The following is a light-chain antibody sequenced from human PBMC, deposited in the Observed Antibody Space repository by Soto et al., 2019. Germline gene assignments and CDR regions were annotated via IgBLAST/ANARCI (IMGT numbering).Light chain of an antibody. Sequence: QSVLTQPPSASGSPGQSVTISCTGTSSDVGGYDYVSWYQQQSGKAPKLIIYEVTNRPSGVPDRFSGSKSGNTASLTVSGLQAEDEADYYCSSYAAISNVIFGAGTKVTVL. CDR2: EVT. V-gene: IGLV2-8*01. J-gene: IGLJ1*01. CDR3: SSYAAISNVI. CDR1: SSDVGGYDY.